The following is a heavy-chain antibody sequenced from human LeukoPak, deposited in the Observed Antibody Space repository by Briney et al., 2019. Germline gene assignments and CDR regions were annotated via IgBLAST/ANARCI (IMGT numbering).Heavy chain of an antibody. V-gene: IGHV4-59*01. CDR1: GGSISSYY. J-gene: IGHJ1*01. D-gene: IGHD6-19*01. CDR3: ARGGWYPESFRH. CDR2: IYYSGST. Sequence: SETLSLTCTVSGGSISSYYWNWIRQPPGKGLEWIGYIYYSGSTNYNPSLKSRVTISVDTSRNQFSLKLSSVTAADTAVYYCARGGWYPESFRHWGQGALVTVSS.